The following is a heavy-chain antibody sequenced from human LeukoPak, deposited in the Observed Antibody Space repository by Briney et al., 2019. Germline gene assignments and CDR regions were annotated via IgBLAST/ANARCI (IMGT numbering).Heavy chain of an antibody. D-gene: IGHD2-2*01. V-gene: IGHV1-2*04. CDR3: ARAFRYCSSTSCYGGWFDP. CDR2: INPNSGGT. J-gene: IGHJ5*02. CDR1: GYTFTGYY. Sequence: ASVNVSCKASGYTFTGYYMHWVRQAPGQGLEWMGWINPNSGGTNYAQKFQGWVTMTRDTSISTAYMELSRLRSDDTAVYYCARAFRYCSSTSCYGGWFDPWGQGTLVTVSS.